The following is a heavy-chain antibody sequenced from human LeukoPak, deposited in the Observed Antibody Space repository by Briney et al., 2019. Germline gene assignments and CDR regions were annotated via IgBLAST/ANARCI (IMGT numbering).Heavy chain of an antibody. Sequence: ASVKVSCKASGYTFTSYYMHWVRQAPGQGLEWMGIINPSGGSTSYAQKFQGRVTMTRDMSTSTVYTELSSLRSEDTAAYYCARGTGGEWLIQSGFDYWGQGTLVTVSS. CDR3: ARGTGGEWLIQSGFDY. D-gene: IGHD6-19*01. CDR1: GYTFTSYY. CDR2: INPSGGST. V-gene: IGHV1-46*01. J-gene: IGHJ4*02.